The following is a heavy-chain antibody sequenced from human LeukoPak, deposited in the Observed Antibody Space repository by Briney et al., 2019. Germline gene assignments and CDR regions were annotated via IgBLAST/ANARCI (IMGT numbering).Heavy chain of an antibody. D-gene: IGHD2-21*02. CDR1: GFSFSISN. V-gene: IGHV3-21*01. Sequence: PGGSLRLSCAASGFSFSISNMNWVRQAPGKGLEWVSSISSSGSYIYHADSVKGRFTISRDNAKNSLYLQMNTLRAEDTSVYYCARDFAHDLSDYWGQGTLVTVSS. CDR2: ISSSGSYI. J-gene: IGHJ4*02. CDR3: ARDFAHDLSDY.